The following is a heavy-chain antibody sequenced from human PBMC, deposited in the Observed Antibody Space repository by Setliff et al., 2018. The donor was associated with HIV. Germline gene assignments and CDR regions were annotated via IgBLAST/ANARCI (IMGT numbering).Heavy chain of an antibody. V-gene: IGHV4-59*11. CDR1: GGSISSHY. D-gene: IGHD3-10*01. CDR3: ARVETTVRGATYGMDV. J-gene: IGHJ6*02. CDR2: MYFRGNA. Sequence: PSETLSLTCTVYGGSISSHYWSWIRQAPGKGLEWIGTMYFRGNARNSPSLKSRVTISVDTSKNQLSLNLTSVTAADTAVYYCARVETTVRGATYGMDVWGQGTTVTVSS.